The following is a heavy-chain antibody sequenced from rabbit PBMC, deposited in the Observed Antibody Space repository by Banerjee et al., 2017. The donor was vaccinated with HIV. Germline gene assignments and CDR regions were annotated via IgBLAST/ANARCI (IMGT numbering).Heavy chain of an antibody. CDR1: GFSFSNKYV. Sequence: QEQLEESGGGLVKPEGSLTLTCKASGFSFSNKYVMCWVRQAPGKGLEWIGCINTSSGNTVYATWAKGRFTISRTSSTTVTLQMTSLTVADTATYFCARAYVDGSVGVWNLWGQGTLVTVS. V-gene: IGHV1S45*01. J-gene: IGHJ4*01. D-gene: IGHD5-1*01. CDR3: ARAYVDGSVGVWNL. CDR2: INTSSGNT.